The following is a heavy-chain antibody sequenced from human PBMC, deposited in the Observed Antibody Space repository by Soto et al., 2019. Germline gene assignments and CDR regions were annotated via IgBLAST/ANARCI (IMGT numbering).Heavy chain of an antibody. CDR1: GYTFTSYD. CDR3: ARGHIVATILGNYYYGMDV. Sequence: QVRLVQSGAEVKKPGASVKVSCKASGYTFTSYDINWVRQATGQGLEWMGWMNPNSGNTGYAQKFQGRVTMTRNTSISTAYMELSSLRSEDTAVYYCARGHIVATILGNYYYGMDVWGQGTTVTVSS. D-gene: IGHD5-12*01. V-gene: IGHV1-8*01. CDR2: MNPNSGNT. J-gene: IGHJ6*02.